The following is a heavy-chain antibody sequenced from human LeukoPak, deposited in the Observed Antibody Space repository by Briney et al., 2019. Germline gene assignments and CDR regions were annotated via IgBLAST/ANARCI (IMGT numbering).Heavy chain of an antibody. V-gene: IGHV4-38-2*01. D-gene: IGHD6-19*01. CDR1: GYSISSGYY. CDR2: IYHSGST. Sequence: PSGTLSLTCAVSGYSISSGYYWGWIRQPPGKGLEWIGSIYHSGSTYYNPSLKSRVTISVDTSKNQFSLKLSSVTAADTAVYYCARTRQWLEYYFDYWGQGTLVTVSS. CDR3: ARTRQWLEYYFDY. J-gene: IGHJ4*02.